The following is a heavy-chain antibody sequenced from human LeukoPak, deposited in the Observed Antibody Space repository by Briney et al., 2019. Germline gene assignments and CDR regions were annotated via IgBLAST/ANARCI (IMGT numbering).Heavy chain of an antibody. CDR1: GFTFSSYA. CDR2: ISGSGGST. CDR3: AKHGRVLRFLEWFLGSSFFDY. Sequence: AGGSLRLSCAASGFTFSSYAMSWVRQAPGKGLEWVSAISGSGGSTYYADSVKGRFTISRDNSKNTLYLQMNSLRAEDTAVYYCAKHGRVLRFLEWFLGSSFFDYWGQGTLVTVSS. D-gene: IGHD3-3*01. J-gene: IGHJ4*02. V-gene: IGHV3-23*01.